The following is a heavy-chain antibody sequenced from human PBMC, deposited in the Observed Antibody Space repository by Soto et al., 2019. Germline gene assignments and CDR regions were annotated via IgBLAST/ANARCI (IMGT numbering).Heavy chain of an antibody. J-gene: IGHJ4*02. Sequence: SLRLSCAASGFTFSSSAMSWVRQAPGKGLEWVSAISGSGGSTSYTDSVKGRFTISRDNSKNTLYLQMNSLRVEDTAVYYCARDISYYYDSRGYFDYWGQETLVTVSS. D-gene: IGHD3-22*01. V-gene: IGHV3-23*01. CDR2: ISGSGGST. CDR1: GFTFSSSA. CDR3: ARDISYYYDSRGYFDY.